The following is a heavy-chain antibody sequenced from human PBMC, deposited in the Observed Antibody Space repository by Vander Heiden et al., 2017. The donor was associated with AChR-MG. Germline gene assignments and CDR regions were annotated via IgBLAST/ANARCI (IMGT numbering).Heavy chain of an antibody. CDR1: GFTFSNYN. CDR2: ISSGSRTI. D-gene: IGHD3-9*01. J-gene: IGHJ5*02. Sequence: EVQLVESGGGLVQPGGSLRLSCAASGFTFSNYNMNWVRQAPGKGLEWVSYISSGSRTIYYADSVKGRFTSSRDNAKNSLYLQMNSLRAEDTAVYYCARQFRENVLTGYYRFDPWGQGTLVTVSS. CDR3: ARQFRENVLTGYYRFDP. V-gene: IGHV3-48*01.